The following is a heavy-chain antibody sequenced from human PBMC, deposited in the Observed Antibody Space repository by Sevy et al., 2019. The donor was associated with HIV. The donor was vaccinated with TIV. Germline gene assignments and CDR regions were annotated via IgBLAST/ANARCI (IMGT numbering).Heavy chain of an antibody. V-gene: IGHV3-33*01. CDR3: AGGPLRYCSSSSCYEGDNYYYGMDV. CDR1: GFTFSNYG. J-gene: IGHJ6*02. CDR2: IRYDGSNK. D-gene: IGHD2-2*01. Sequence: GGSLRLSCAASGFTFSNYGIHWVRQAPGKGLEWVAVIRYDGSNKYYEDSVKGRFTISRDNSKNTLYRQINSLRAEDTAVYYCAGGPLRYCSSSSCYEGDNYYYGMDVWGQGTTVTVSS.